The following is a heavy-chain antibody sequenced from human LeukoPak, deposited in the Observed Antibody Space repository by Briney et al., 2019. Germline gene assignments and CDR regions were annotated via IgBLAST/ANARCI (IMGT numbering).Heavy chain of an antibody. CDR2: IYSGGST. Sequence: GGSLRLSCAASGFTVSSNYMTWVRQAPGKGLEWVSIIYSGGSTYYADSVKGRFSISRDNSKNTLYLQMDSLRAEDTAVYYCAREYSSWFDYWGQGTLVTVSS. J-gene: IGHJ4*02. V-gene: IGHV3-66*01. D-gene: IGHD6-6*01. CDR1: GFTVSSNY. CDR3: AREYSSWFDY.